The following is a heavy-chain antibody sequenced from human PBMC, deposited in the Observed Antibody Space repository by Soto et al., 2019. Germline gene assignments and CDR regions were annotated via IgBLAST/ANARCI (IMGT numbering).Heavy chain of an antibody. D-gene: IGHD5-12*01. Sequence: EVQLVESGGGLVQPGGSLRLSCAASGFTVSNNYMSWVRQAPGKGLEWVSLIYSVGNTFYADSVKGRFTISRDNSKNTLYLKMNSLRAEDTAVYYCTRDLEYGGYDSEASYWGQGTLVTVSS. CDR1: GFTVSNNY. J-gene: IGHJ4*02. CDR3: TRDLEYGGYDSEASY. CDR2: IYSVGNT. V-gene: IGHV3-66*01.